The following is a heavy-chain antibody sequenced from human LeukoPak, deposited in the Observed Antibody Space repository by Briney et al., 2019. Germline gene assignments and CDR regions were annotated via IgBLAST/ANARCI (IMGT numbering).Heavy chain of an antibody. J-gene: IGHJ3*02. D-gene: IGHD3-16*01. CDR2: IYYSGST. Sequence: PSETLSLTCTVSGGSISSYYWSWIRQPPGKGLEWIGYIYYSGSTNYNPSLKSRVTISVDTSKNQFSLKLSSVTAADTAVYYCAGTHAGGAFDIWGQGTMVTVSS. CDR3: AGTHAGGAFDI. V-gene: IGHV4-59*01. CDR1: GGSISSYY.